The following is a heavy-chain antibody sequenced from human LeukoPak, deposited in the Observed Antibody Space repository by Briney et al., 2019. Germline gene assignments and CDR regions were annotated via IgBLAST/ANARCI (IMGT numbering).Heavy chain of an antibody. V-gene: IGHV3-48*02. Sequence: PGGSLRLSCAVSGFTFSNFGMNWVRQAPGMGLDWVSYISPNGKTIHYADSVRGRFSISRDNARNSLHLQMNSLRDEDAAVYYCTRGSDTSFGYWGQGTPVAVSS. J-gene: IGHJ4*02. D-gene: IGHD2-15*01. CDR1: GFTFSNFG. CDR3: TRGSDTSFGY. CDR2: ISPNGKTI.